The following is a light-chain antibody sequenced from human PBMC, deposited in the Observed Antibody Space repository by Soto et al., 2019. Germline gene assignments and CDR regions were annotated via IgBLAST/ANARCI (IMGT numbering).Light chain of an antibody. Sequence: QSALTQPASVSGSPGQSITISCAGTSSDIGGSNYVSWYQQHPGKAPKLMIYGVSNRPSGVSNRFSGSKSGNTAALTISGLQAEDEADYFCYSSRSSHSTFYVFGTGTKVTVL. CDR3: YSSRSSHSTFYV. J-gene: IGLJ1*01. CDR2: GVS. CDR1: SSDIGGSNY. V-gene: IGLV2-14*03.